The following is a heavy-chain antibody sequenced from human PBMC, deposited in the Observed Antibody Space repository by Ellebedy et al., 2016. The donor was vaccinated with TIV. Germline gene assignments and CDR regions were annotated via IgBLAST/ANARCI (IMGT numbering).Heavy chain of an antibody. CDR1: GFSLSGNA. D-gene: IGHD3-3*01. V-gene: IGHV3-23*01. CDR2: IGSDEAT. J-gene: IGHJ4*02. CDR3: AKDRYYWSAMDY. Sequence: GESLKISCVVSGFSLSGNAMSWVRQAPGKGLEWVSGIGSDEATHYADYARRRFTISRDISTSTVYLLMGSLTTDDTALYYCAKDRYYWSAMDYWGQGIQVTVSS.